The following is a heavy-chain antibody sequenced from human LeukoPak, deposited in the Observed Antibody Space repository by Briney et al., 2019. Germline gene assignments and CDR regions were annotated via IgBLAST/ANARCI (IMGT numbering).Heavy chain of an antibody. Sequence: GGSLRLSCAASGFTFSSYAMSWVRQAPGKGLEWVSGITASGGSTYYADSVKGRFTISTDKSQNTLYLQMDSLRTADTAVYFCASRYCSGGSCYNRYYFDYWGQGSLVTVSS. V-gene: IGHV3-23*01. J-gene: IGHJ4*02. CDR1: GFTFSSYA. CDR3: ASRYCSGGSCYNRYYFDY. D-gene: IGHD2-15*01. CDR2: ITASGGST.